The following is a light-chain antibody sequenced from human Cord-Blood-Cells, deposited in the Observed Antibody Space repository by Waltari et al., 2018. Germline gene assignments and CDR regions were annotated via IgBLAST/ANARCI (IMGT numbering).Light chain of an antibody. Sequence: EIVLTQSPGTLSLSPGERATLHCRASQSVSSSYLAGYQQKPGQAPRLLIYGACSRATGIPDRFSGSGSGTDFTLTISRLEPEDFAVYYCQQYGSSPPLTFGGGTKVEIK. CDR2: GAC. V-gene: IGKV3-20*01. CDR3: QQYGSSPPLT. J-gene: IGKJ4*01. CDR1: QSVSSSY.